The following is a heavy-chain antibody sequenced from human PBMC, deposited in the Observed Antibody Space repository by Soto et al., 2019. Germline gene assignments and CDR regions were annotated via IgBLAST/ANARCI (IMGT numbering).Heavy chain of an antibody. V-gene: IGHV4-59*08. Sequence: PSETLSLTCTVSGGSISSYYWIWIRQPPVNGLEFIGYIYYIFSTNYDPSLKNRFTMSVYTSKNQFSLKLISFTARYTAVYYCSXHSSATSDADILTAYDAFDIWGQGTMVTVSS. CDR1: GGSISSYY. D-gene: IGHD3-9*01. CDR2: IYYIFST. J-gene: IGHJ3*02. CDR3: SXHSSATSDADILTAYDAFDI.